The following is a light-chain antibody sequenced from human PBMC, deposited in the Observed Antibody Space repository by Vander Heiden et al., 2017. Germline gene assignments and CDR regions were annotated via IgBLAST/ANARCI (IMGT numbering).Light chain of an antibody. V-gene: IGLV3-1*01. CDR1: KLGNKY. CDR2: QNT. CDR3: QAWDSRAVI. Sequence: SYELTQPPSVSVSPGQTANIPCSGDKLGNKYVSWYQQKPGQPPVLVIYQNTKRPPEIPERISGSNSGNTATLTISGTQAMDEADYYCQAWDSRAVIFGGGTTLTV. J-gene: IGLJ2*01.